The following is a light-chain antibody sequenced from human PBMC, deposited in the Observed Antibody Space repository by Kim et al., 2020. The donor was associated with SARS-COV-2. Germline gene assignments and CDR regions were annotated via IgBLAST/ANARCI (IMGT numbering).Light chain of an antibody. J-gene: IGLJ3*02. CDR3: QVWDSSSDHRV. CDR1: NIGSKR. Sequence: SYELTQPPSVSVAPGKTARITCGGNNIGSKRVHWYQQKPGQAPVLVIYHDSDRPSGIPERFSGSNSGNTATLTISRVEARDEAAYYCQVWDSSSDHRVFG. V-gene: IGLV3-21*04. CDR2: HDS.